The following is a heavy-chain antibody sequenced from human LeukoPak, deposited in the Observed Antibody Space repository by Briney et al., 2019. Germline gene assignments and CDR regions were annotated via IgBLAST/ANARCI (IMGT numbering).Heavy chain of an antibody. CDR2: ISGSGGST. CDR3: AKGAARGYSGYDPYFDY. J-gene: IGHJ4*02. D-gene: IGHD5-12*01. CDR1: GFTFSSYA. V-gene: IGHV3-23*01. Sequence: GGSLRLSCAASGFTFSSYAMSWVRQAPGKGLEWVSAISGSGGSTYYADSVKGRFTISRDNSKNTLYLQMNSLRVEDTAVYYCAKGAARGYSGYDPYFDYWGQGTLVTVSS.